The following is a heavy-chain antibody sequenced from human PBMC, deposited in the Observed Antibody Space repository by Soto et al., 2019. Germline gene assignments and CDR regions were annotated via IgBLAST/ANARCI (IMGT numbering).Heavy chain of an antibody. CDR3: AKGGRFLEWLSHYYYYYMDV. V-gene: IGHV3-23*01. CDR1: GFTFSSYA. Sequence: GSLRLSCAASGFTFSSYAMSWVRQAPGKGLEWVSAISGSGGSTYYADSVKGRFTISRDNSKNTLYLQMNSLRAEDTAVYYCAKGGRFLEWLSHYYYYYMDVWGKGTTVTVSS. J-gene: IGHJ6*03. CDR2: ISGSGGST. D-gene: IGHD3-3*01.